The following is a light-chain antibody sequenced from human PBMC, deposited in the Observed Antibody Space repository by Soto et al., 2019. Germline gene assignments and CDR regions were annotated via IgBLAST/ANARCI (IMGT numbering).Light chain of an antibody. CDR3: QQRPNWPLT. Sequence: EIVLTQSPATLSLSPGERATLSCRASQSISSHLAWYQQKPGQAPRLLMYDVSNRATDIPARFSGSVSGTDFTLTISSLEPEDFAVYYCQQRPNWPLTFGGGTKVEIK. V-gene: IGKV3-11*01. CDR2: DVS. J-gene: IGKJ4*01. CDR1: QSISSH.